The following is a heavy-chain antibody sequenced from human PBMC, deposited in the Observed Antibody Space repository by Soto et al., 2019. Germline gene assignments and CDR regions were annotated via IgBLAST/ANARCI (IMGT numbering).Heavy chain of an antibody. CDR1: GFSLSTSGVG. D-gene: IGHD1-26*01. CDR2: IYWDDDK. J-gene: IGHJ6*02. CDR3: AHRREYYYGMDV. V-gene: IGHV2-5*02. Sequence: QITLKESGPTLVKPTQTLTLTCTFSGFSLSTSGVGVGWIRQPPGKALEWLALIYWDDDKRYSPSLKSRLTIXKXXSKNQVVLTMTNMDPVDTATYYGAHRREYYYGMDVWGQGTTVTVSS.